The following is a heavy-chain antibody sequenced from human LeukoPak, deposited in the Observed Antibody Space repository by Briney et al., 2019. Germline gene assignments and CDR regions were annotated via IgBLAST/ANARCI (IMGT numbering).Heavy chain of an antibody. V-gene: IGHV3-30*18. Sequence: GGSLRLSCAASGFIFSTYGMHWVRQAPGKGLEWVAVISYEGRTIYYADSATGRFTISRDNSKNTLYLQMNSLRPEDTAVYYCVKEAVPRICDWYDYWGQGTLVTVSP. D-gene: IGHD6-19*01. J-gene: IGHJ4*02. CDR3: VKEAVPRICDWYDY. CDR1: GFIFSTYG. CDR2: ISYEGRTI.